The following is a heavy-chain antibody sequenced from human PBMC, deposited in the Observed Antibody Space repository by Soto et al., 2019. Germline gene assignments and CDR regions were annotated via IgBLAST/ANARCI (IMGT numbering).Heavy chain of an antibody. CDR3: ARVRGYYYGMDV. Sequence: SQPKSHTWTVSGGYVSSGSYHWSWIRQPPGKGLEWIGYIYYSGSTNYNPSLKSRVTISVDTSKNQFSLKLSSVTAADTAVYYCARVRGYYYGMDVWGQGTTVTVSS. CDR1: GGYVSSGSYH. J-gene: IGHJ6*02. D-gene: IGHD3-16*01. CDR2: IYYSGST. V-gene: IGHV4-61*01.